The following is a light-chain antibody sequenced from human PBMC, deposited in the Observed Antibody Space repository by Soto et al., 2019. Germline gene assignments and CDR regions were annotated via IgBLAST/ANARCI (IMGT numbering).Light chain of an antibody. J-gene: IGLJ1*01. V-gene: IGLV2-14*01. CDR3: SSYTSSSTLVV. Sequence: QSALTQPASVSGSPGQSVTISCTGTSNDIGAYDYVSWYQQVPGKAPKLMIYEVSNRPSGVSNRFSGSKSGNTASLTISGLQAEDEADYYCSSYTSSSTLVVFGTGTKLTVL. CDR1: SNDIGAYDY. CDR2: EVS.